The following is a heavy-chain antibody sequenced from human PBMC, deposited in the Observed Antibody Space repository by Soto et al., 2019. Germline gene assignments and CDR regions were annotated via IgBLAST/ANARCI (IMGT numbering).Heavy chain of an antibody. Sequence: GASVKVSCKASGGTFSSYTISWVRQAPGQGLEWMGRIIPILGIANYAQKFQGRVTITADKSTSTAYMELSSLRSEDTAVYYCARDTGRRFLEWLPERVSYFDYWGQGTLVTVSS. CDR1: GGTFSSYT. V-gene: IGHV1-69*04. CDR3: ARDTGRRFLEWLPERVSYFDY. J-gene: IGHJ4*02. D-gene: IGHD3-3*01. CDR2: IIPILGIA.